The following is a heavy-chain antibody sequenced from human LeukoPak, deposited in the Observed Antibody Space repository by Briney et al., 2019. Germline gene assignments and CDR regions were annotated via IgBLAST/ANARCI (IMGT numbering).Heavy chain of an antibody. V-gene: IGHV4-38-2*02. Sequence: PSETLSLTCAVSGYSISSGYYWGWIRQPPGKGLAWIGSIYHSGSTYYNPSLKSRVTISVDTSKNQFSLKLSSVTAADTAVYYCARDPYSGSYKPTNWGQGTLVTVSS. CDR3: ARDPYSGSYKPTN. D-gene: IGHD1-26*01. CDR1: GYSISSGYY. J-gene: IGHJ4*02. CDR2: IYHSGST.